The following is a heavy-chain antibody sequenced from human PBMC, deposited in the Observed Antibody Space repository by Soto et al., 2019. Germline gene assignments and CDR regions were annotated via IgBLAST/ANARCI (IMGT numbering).Heavy chain of an antibody. V-gene: IGHV4-61*01. J-gene: IGHJ5*02. CDR1: GGSVSSGSYY. CDR2: IHYSGST. CDR3: ARGLPYIYGYVSCFDP. D-gene: IGHD3-16*01. Sequence: SETLSLTCTVSGGSVSSGSYYWSWIRQPPGKGLEWIGNIHYSGSTNYNPSLKSRVTISVDTSKNQFSLKLSSVPAADTAVFYCARGLPYIYGYVSCFDPWGQGPLVTVSS.